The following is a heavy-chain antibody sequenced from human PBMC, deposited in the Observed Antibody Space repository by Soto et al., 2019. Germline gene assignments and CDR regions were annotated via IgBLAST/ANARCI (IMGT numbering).Heavy chain of an antibody. CDR2: IGTSGST. D-gene: IGHD2-8*01. Sequence: QVQLVESGGGLVKPGGSLRLSCTASGFTFSDYYMAWIRQAPGKGLEWVSYIGTSGSTNSADSVKGRFTISRDNAKNSLYLQMNSLRAEDAVVYYCVRDNGGTFDYWGQGTLVTVSS. J-gene: IGHJ4*02. CDR3: VRDNGGTFDY. CDR1: GFTFSDYY. V-gene: IGHV3-11*05.